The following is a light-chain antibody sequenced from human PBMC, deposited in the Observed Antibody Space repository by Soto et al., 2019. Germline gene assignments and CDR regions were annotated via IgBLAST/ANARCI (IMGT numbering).Light chain of an antibody. Sequence: QPVLTQSPSASASLGASVKLTCILSSGHSSYDIAWHQQQPERGPRYLMKLNSDGSHSKGDGIPDRFSGSSSGAERYLTISSLQSEDEADYYCQSWGTGVHVVFGGGTKLTVL. CDR3: QSWGTGVHVV. V-gene: IGLV4-69*01. CDR2: LNSDGSH. CDR1: SGHSSYD. J-gene: IGLJ2*01.